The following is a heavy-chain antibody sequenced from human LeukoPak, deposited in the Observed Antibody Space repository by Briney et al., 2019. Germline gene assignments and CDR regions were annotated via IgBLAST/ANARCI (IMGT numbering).Heavy chain of an antibody. CDR2: ISGSGGST. CDR3: ARVRDYGDYVDY. Sequence: PGGSLRLSCAASGFTFSSYAMSWVRQAPGKGLEWVSAISGSGGSTYYADSVKGRFTISRDDSKNTLYLQMNSLRAEDTAVYYCARVRDYGDYVDYWGQGTLVTVSS. J-gene: IGHJ4*02. CDR1: GFTFSSYA. V-gene: IGHV3-23*01. D-gene: IGHD4-17*01.